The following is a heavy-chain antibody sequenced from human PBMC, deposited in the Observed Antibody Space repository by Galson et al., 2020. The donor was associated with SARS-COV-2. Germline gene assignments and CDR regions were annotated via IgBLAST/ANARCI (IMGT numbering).Heavy chain of an antibody. CDR1: GFTFSSYE. CDR2: ISSSGSTI. Sequence: GESLKISCAASGFTFSSYEMNWVRQAPGKGLEWVSYISSSGSTIYYADSVKGRFTISRDNAKNSLYLQMNSLRAEDTAVYYCARVGGDYDIVGWYFDLWGRGTLVTVSS. D-gene: IGHD2-15*01. J-gene: IGHJ2*01. V-gene: IGHV3-48*03. CDR3: ARVGGDYDIVGWYFDL.